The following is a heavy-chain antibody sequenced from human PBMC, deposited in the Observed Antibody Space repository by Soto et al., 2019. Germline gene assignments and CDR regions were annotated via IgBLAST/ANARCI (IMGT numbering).Heavy chain of an antibody. Sequence: RLSCAASGFIFRTYGMHWVRQAPGKGLEWVAGIWYDGSVKTYADSVKGRFSISRDNSQNTVYLQMNTLSAEDTAVYYCARADCGGQCPCDYWGQGTLVTVSS. CDR2: IWYDGSVK. J-gene: IGHJ4*02. V-gene: IGHV3-33*01. CDR1: GFIFRTYG. CDR3: ARADCGGQCPCDY. D-gene: IGHD2-21*01.